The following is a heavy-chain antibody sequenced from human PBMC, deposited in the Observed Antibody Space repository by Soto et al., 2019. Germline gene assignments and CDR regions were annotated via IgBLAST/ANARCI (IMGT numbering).Heavy chain of an antibody. Sequence: GASVKVSCKASGFTFTSSAVHWVRQARGQRLEWIGWIVVGSGNTNYAQKFQERVTITRDMSTSTAYMELSSLRSEDTAVYYCAADRLWLVSGPNIGYYYYGMDVWGQGTTVTVSS. V-gene: IGHV1-58*01. J-gene: IGHJ6*02. CDR2: IVVGSGNT. D-gene: IGHD6-19*01. CDR3: AADRLWLVSGPNIGYYYYGMDV. CDR1: GFTFTSSA.